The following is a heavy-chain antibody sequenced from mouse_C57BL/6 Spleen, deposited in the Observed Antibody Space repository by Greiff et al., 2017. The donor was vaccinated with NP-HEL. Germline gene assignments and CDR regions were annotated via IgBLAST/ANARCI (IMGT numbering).Heavy chain of an antibody. Sequence: EVQLQESVAELVRPGASVKLSCTASGFNINNTYMHWVKQRPEQGLEWIGRIDPANGNTKYDPKFQGKATVTADTTSNTAYLQLSSLKSEDTAIYYSASSSDGSSLAYWGQGTTLTVSS. CDR1: GFNINNTY. J-gene: IGHJ2*01. V-gene: IGHV14-3*01. D-gene: IGHD1-1*01. CDR2: IDPANGNT. CDR3: ASSSDGSSLAY.